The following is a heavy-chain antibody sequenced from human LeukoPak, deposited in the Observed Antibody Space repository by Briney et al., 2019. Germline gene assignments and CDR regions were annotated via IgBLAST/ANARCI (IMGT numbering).Heavy chain of an antibody. V-gene: IGHV1-24*01. J-gene: IGHJ4*02. CDR2: FDPEDGET. CDR1: GYTLTELS. CDR3: ASAPFGVTTNLR. D-gene: IGHD4-17*01. Sequence: ASVKVSCKVSGYTLTELSMHWVRQAPGKGLEWMGGFDPEDGETIYAQKFQGRVTMTEDTSTDTAYMELSSLRSEDTAVYYCASAPFGVTTNLRWGQGTLVTVSS.